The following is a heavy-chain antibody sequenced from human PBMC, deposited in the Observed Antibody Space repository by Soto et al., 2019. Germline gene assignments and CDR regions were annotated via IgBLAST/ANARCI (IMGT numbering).Heavy chain of an antibody. CDR2: ISYDGSNK. CDR1: GFTFSSYG. D-gene: IGHD2-15*01. J-gene: IGHJ6*02. Sequence: GGSLRLSCAASGFTFSSYGMHWVRQAPGKGLEWVAVISYDGSNKYYADSVKGRFTISRDNSKNTLYLQMNSLRAEDTAVYYCAKDILDCSGGSCYNGMDVWGQGTTVTVSS. V-gene: IGHV3-30*18. CDR3: AKDILDCSGGSCYNGMDV.